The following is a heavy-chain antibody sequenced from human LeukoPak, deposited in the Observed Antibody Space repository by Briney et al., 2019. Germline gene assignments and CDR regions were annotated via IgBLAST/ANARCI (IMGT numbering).Heavy chain of an antibody. Sequence: SVKVSCKASGGTFSSYAISWVRQAPGQGLEWMGRIIPILGIANYAQKFQGRVMITADKSTSTAYMELSSLRSEDTAVYYCARAQGYYDSMVYWGQGTLVTVSS. CDR1: GGTFSSYA. D-gene: IGHD3-22*01. J-gene: IGHJ4*02. CDR2: IIPILGIA. CDR3: ARAQGYYDSMVY. V-gene: IGHV1-69*04.